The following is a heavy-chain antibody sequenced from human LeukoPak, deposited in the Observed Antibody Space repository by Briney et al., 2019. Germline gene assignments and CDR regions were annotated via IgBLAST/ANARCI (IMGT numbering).Heavy chain of an antibody. J-gene: IGHJ3*02. Sequence: PGGSLRLSCAASGFTFSSYAMSWVRQAPGKGLEWVSAISGSGGSTYYADSVKGRFTISRDNSKNTLYLQMNSLRAEDTAVYYCARGTYYYDSSGYQRDAFDIWGQGTMVTVSS. D-gene: IGHD3-22*01. V-gene: IGHV3-23*01. CDR1: GFTFSSYA. CDR3: ARGTYYYDSSGYQRDAFDI. CDR2: ISGSGGST.